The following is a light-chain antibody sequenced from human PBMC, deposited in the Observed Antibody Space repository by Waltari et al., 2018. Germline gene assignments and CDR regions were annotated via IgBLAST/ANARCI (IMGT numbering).Light chain of an antibody. CDR2: GAS. CDR1: QSISTN. Sequence: IVMTQSPATLSVSPGERATLSCRASQSISTNLAWFQEKPGQAPRLLIYGASTRDTGFPARFSCSGSGTYFTLVISSLQSEDFAVYYCQQYDKWLRYSFGQGTKLEIK. V-gene: IGKV3-15*01. CDR3: QQYDKWLRYS. J-gene: IGKJ2*01.